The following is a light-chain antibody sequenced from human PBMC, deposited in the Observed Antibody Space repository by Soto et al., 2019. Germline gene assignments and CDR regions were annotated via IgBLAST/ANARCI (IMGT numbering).Light chain of an antibody. CDR1: QSISSY. V-gene: IGKV1-39*01. J-gene: IGKJ4*01. CDR2: AAS. Sequence: DIQMTQSPSSLSASVGDRVTITCRASQSISSYLNWYQQKPGKAPKLLIYAASSLQSGVPSRFIGSGSGTDFTITISSLQPEDFATYYCQQSYSTPPLTFGGGTKVEIK. CDR3: QQSYSTPPLT.